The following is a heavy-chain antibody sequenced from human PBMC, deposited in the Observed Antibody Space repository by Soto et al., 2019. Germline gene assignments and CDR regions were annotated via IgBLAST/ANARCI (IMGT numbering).Heavy chain of an antibody. V-gene: IGHV4-61*01. J-gene: IGHJ6*02. CDR3: ARDGHGMDV. CDR2: IFFTGSA. CDR1: GGSVSTGSYD. Sequence: GTLSLTCTVSGGSVSTGSYDWSWIRQPPGKGLEWIGKIFFTGSAHYNPSLRNRVTMSVDTSKDQFSLTLTSVTAADTAVYYCARDGHGMDVWGQGTTVTVSS.